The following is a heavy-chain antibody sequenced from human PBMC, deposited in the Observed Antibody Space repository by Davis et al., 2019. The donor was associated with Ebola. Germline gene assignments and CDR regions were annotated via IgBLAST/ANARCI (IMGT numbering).Heavy chain of an antibody. Sequence: GESLKISCAASGFTFTSYGMSWVRQAPGKGLEWVANIKEDGSEKFCVDSVKGRFTISRDNDKNSLSLQMNGLRAEDTAVYYCARGPSTGNSFTYWGQGTLVTVSS. J-gene: IGHJ4*02. CDR3: ARGPSTGNSFTY. CDR2: IKEDGSEK. V-gene: IGHV3-7*01. CDR1: GFTFTSYG. D-gene: IGHD4-23*01.